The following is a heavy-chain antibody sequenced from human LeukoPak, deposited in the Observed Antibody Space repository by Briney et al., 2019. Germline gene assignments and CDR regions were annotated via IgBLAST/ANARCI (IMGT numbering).Heavy chain of an antibody. CDR1: GFTFSSYA. J-gene: IGHJ4*02. CDR3: AKNDYGDYVELYYFDY. Sequence: GGSLRLSCAASGFTFSSYAMSWVRQAPGKGLEWVSAISGSGGSTYYADSVKGRFTISRDNSKNTLYLQMISLRAEDTAVYYCAKNDYGDYVELYYFDYWGQGTLVTVSS. V-gene: IGHV3-23*01. CDR2: ISGSGGST. D-gene: IGHD4-17*01.